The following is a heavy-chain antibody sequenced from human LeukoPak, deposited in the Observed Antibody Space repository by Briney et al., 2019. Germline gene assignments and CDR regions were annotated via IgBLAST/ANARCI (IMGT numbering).Heavy chain of an antibody. CDR1: GFSFSDSA. Sequence: PGGSLRLSCAASGFSFSDSALHWVRQAYGKGLEWVGHIRSELSGYVTAYAASVKGRFTISRDDSKNTAYLQMNSLETEDTAVYYCTRHLGDDDCGDFNDYWGQGILVTVSS. CDR2: IRSELSGYVT. J-gene: IGHJ4*02. V-gene: IGHV3-73*01. CDR3: TRHLGDDDCGDFNDY. D-gene: IGHD4-17*01.